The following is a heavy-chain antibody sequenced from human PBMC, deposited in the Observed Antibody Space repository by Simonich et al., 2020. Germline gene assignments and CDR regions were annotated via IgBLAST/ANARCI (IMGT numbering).Heavy chain of an antibody. CDR3: ARGKGWKNAFDI. Sequence: QVQLQQWGAGLLKPSETLSLTCAVYGGSFSGYYWSWIRQPPGKGLEWIGEINHSGSTNYKPSRKSRVTISVDTSKNRFSLKLSSVTAADTAVYYCARGKGWKNAFDIWGQGTMVTVSS. V-gene: IGHV4-34*01. CDR2: INHSGST. J-gene: IGHJ3*02. CDR1: GGSFSGYY. D-gene: IGHD1-1*01.